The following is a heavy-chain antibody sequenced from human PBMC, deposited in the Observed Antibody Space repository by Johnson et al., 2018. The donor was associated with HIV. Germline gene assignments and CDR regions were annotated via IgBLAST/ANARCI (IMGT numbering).Heavy chain of an antibody. J-gene: IGHJ3*02. CDR1: GFTFDDYA. CDR3: AKEKLAGEGTFDI. Sequence: VQLVESGGGLVQPGRSLRLSCAASGFTFDDYAMHWVRQAPGMGLEWVSGISWNSGSIGYADSVKGRFTISRDNAKNSLYLQMNSLRAEDTALYYCAKEKLAGEGTFDIWGQGTMVTVSS. D-gene: IGHD6-19*01. V-gene: IGHV3-9*01. CDR2: ISWNSGSI.